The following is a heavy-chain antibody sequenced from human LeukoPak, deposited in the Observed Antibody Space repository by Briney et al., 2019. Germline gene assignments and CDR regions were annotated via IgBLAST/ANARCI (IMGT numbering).Heavy chain of an antibody. J-gene: IGHJ4*02. CDR1: GYAFTGYY. CDR3: ARGGGGLAY. Sequence: ASVKVSCKASGYAFTGYYMHGVRQAPGQGLEWMGWINPNSGGTNYAQKFQGRVTMTRDTSISTAYMELTSLTSDDTAVYFCARGGGGLAYWGPGTLVTVSS. V-gene: IGHV1-2*02. CDR2: INPNSGGT. D-gene: IGHD2-15*01.